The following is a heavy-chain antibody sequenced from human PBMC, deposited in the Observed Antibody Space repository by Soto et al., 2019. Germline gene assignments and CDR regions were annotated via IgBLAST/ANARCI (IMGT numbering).Heavy chain of an antibody. CDR3: ARVGPYYYGSGSTYGMDV. CDR1: GGTLSSYA. Sequence: QVQLVQSGAEVKKPGSSVKVSCKASGGTLSSYAISWVRQAPGQGLEWMGGIIPIFGTANYAQKFQGRVTITADESTSTAYMELSSLRSEDTAVYYCARVGPYYYGSGSTYGMDVWGQGTTVTVSS. J-gene: IGHJ6*02. CDR2: IIPIFGTA. D-gene: IGHD3-10*01. V-gene: IGHV1-69*01.